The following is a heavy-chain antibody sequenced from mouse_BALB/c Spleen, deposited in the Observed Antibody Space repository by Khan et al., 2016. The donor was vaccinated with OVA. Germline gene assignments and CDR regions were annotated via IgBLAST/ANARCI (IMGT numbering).Heavy chain of an antibody. CDR3: ARNSYMYDFAY. J-gene: IGHJ3*01. D-gene: IGHD2-14*01. CDR2: IRSGGNT. V-gene: IGHV2-2*01. CDR1: GFSLNTYG. Sequence: QVQLKESGPGLVQTSQRLSITCTVSGFSLNTYGIHWIRQSQGKGLEWLGVIRSGGNTDYNGAFISRLNITKDNSKSQVFFKMNSLQADDAAIYYGARNSYMYDFAYWGQGTLVTVSA.